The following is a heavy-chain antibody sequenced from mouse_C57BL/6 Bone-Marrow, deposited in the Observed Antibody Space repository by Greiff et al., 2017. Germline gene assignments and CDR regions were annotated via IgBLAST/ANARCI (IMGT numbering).Heavy chain of an antibody. V-gene: IGHV1-69*01. CDR1: GYTFTSYW. D-gene: IGHD2-2*01. J-gene: IGHJ3*01. Sequence: QVQLQQPGAELVMPGASVKLSCKASGYTFTSYWMHWVKQRPGQGLEWIGEIDPSDSYTNYNQKFKGKSNLTVDKSSSTAYMQLSSLTSEDSAVYYCARGTLGYEGFAYGGQGTLVTVSA. CDR2: IDPSDSYT. CDR3: ARGTLGYEGFAY.